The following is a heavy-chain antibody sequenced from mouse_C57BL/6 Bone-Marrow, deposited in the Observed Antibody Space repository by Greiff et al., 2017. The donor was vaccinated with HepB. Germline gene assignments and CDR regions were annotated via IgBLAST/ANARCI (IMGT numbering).Heavy chain of an antibody. D-gene: IGHD2-3*01. J-gene: IGHJ2*01. V-gene: IGHV5-12*03. Sequence: EVQLVESGGGLVQPGGSLKLSCAASGFTFSDYYMYWVRQTPEKRLEWVAYISNGGGSTYYPDTVKGRFTISRDNAKNTLYLQMSSLRSEDTALYYCARDGYYPYYFDYWGQGTTLTVSS. CDR1: GFTFSDYY. CDR2: ISNGGGST. CDR3: ARDGYYPYYFDY.